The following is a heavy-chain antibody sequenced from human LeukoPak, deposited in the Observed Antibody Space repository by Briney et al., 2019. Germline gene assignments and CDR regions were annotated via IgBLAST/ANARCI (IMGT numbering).Heavy chain of an antibody. CDR3: ARSRYSYGYNDY. CDR2: ISAYNGNT. V-gene: IGHV1-18*04. Sequence: ASVKVSCKASGYTFTSYGISWVRQAPGQGLEWMGWISAYNGNTNYAQKLQGRVTMTTDTSTSTPYMELRSLRSDDTAVYYCARSRYSYGYNDYWGQGTLVTVSS. CDR1: GYTFTSYG. D-gene: IGHD5-18*01. J-gene: IGHJ4*02.